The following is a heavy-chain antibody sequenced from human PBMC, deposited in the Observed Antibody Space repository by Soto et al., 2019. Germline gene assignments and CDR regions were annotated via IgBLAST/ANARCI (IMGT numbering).Heavy chain of an antibody. CDR1: GYTFTSYA. Sequence: QVQLVQSGAEVKKPGASVKVSCKASGYTFTSYAISWVRQAPGQGLEWMGWISAYNGNTNYAQKLQGRVTTTRDTSASPAYMELGSLRCDDTAVYYCARDSPPFDYCGQGTLVTVSS. V-gene: IGHV1-18*01. CDR2: ISAYNGNT. CDR3: ARDSPPFDY. J-gene: IGHJ4*02.